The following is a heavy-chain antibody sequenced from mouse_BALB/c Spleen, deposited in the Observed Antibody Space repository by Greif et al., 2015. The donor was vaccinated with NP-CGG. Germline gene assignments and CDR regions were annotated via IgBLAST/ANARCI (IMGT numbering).Heavy chain of an antibody. CDR3: ARGGAETWFAY. V-gene: IGHV1-9*01. Sequence: QVQLQQSGAELMKPGASVKISCKATGYTFSSYWIEWVKQRPGHGLEWIGEILPGSGSTNYNEKFKGKATFTADTSSNTAYMQLSSLTSEDSAVYYCARGGAETWFAYWGQGTLVTVSA. CDR1: GYTFSSYW. D-gene: IGHD1-1*02. CDR2: ILPGSGST. J-gene: IGHJ3*01.